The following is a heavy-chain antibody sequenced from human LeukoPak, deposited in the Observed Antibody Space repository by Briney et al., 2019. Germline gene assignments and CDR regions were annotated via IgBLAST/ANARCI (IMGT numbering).Heavy chain of an antibody. Sequence: GGSLRLSCAASGFTFSSYAMSWVRQAPGKGLEWVSAISGSGGSTYYADSVKGRFTISRDNSKNTLYLQMNSLRVEDTAVYYCAREWSGFGELPDYWGQGTLVTVSS. CDR2: ISGSGGST. J-gene: IGHJ4*02. V-gene: IGHV3-23*01. CDR3: AREWSGFGELPDY. CDR1: GFTFSSYA. D-gene: IGHD3-10*01.